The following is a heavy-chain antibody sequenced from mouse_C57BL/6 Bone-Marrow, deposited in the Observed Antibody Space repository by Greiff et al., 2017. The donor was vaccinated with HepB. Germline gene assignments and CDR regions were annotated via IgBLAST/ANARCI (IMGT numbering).Heavy chain of an antibody. D-gene: IGHD2-4*01. CDR2: ISNLAYSI. CDR3: ARHHRYEYGYAMDY. V-gene: IGHV5-15*01. J-gene: IGHJ4*01. CDR1: GFTFSDYG. Sequence: EVKVVESGGGLVQPGGSLKLSCAASGFTFSDYGMAWVRQAPRTGPEWVAFISNLAYSIYYADTVTGRFTISRENAKNTLYLEMSSLRSEDTAMYYCARHHRYEYGYAMDYWGQGTSVTVSS.